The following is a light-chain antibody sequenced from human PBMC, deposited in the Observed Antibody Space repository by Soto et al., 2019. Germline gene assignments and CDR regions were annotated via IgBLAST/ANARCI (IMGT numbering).Light chain of an antibody. CDR3: QQYDNLPLYT. CDR1: QDISND. Sequence: DLQMTQSPSSLSASVGDRVTITCQASQDISNDLNWYQQKPGKAPKLLIYDASNLETGVPSRFSGSGSGTDFTFTISSLQPEDIATYYCQQYDNLPLYTFGQGTKLEIK. V-gene: IGKV1-33*01. CDR2: DAS. J-gene: IGKJ2*01.